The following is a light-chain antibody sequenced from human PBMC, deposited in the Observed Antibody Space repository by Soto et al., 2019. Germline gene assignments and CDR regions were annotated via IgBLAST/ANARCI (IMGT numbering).Light chain of an antibody. CDR2: DAS. Sequence: DIQMTQSPSTLSASVGDRVTITCRASQSISSWLAWYLQKPGKAPKLLIYDASSLESGVPSRFSGSGSGTEFTLTISSLQPDDFATYYCQQYNSYLTFGQGTKVEIK. CDR3: QQYNSYLT. J-gene: IGKJ1*01. V-gene: IGKV1-5*01. CDR1: QSISSW.